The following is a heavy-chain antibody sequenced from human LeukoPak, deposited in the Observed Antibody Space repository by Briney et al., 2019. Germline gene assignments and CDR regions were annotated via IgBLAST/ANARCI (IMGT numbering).Heavy chain of an antibody. V-gene: IGHV3-30*18. J-gene: IGHJ4*02. Sequence: GGSLRLSCAASAFTFSSYGMHWVRQAPGKGLEWVAVISYDGSNKYYADSVKGRFTISRDNSKNTLYLQMNSLRAEDTAVYYCANSRDRGFDYWGQGTLVTVSS. D-gene: IGHD3-10*01. CDR3: ANSRDRGFDY. CDR1: AFTFSSYG. CDR2: ISYDGSNK.